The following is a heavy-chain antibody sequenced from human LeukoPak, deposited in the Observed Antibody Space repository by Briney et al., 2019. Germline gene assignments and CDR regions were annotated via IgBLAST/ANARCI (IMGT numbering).Heavy chain of an antibody. CDR1: DGSVSSGTYY. V-gene: IGHV4-61*01. Sequence: KPSETLSLTCTVSDGSVSSGTYYWSWIRQPPGKGLGWIGYVYYTGSTNYNPSLKSRVTISVDTSRNQFSLKLSSVTAADTAVFYCARDHRFGESNYWGQGTLVTVSS. CDR2: VYYTGST. CDR3: ARDHRFGESNY. J-gene: IGHJ4*02. D-gene: IGHD3-10*01.